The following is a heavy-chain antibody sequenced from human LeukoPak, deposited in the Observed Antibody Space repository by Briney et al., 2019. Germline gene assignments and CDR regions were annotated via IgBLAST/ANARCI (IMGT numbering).Heavy chain of an antibody. CDR1: GFTFSANA. CDR2: MRSDGNNK. J-gene: IGHJ4*02. Sequence: PGGSLRLSCAASGFTFSANAMHWVRQAPGKGLEWVAVMRSDGNNKYYADSVKGRFTISRDNSKNTLDLQMNSLRAEDTAVYYCARGGTTVTTNLFDYWGQGTLVTVSS. V-gene: IGHV3-33*08. D-gene: IGHD4-17*01. CDR3: ARGGTTVTTNLFDY.